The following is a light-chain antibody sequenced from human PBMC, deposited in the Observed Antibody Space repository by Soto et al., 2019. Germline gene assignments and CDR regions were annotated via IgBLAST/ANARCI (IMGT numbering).Light chain of an antibody. V-gene: IGLV2-14*01. CDR3: TSFSSSTSLYV. CDR2: QVT. J-gene: IGLJ1*01. Sequence: SVLTQPRSVSGSPGQSITIFCTGSTSAVGAYSFASWYQQHPGAAPKLLIYQVTIRPSGISHRFSGSKSGNTASLTISGLQAEDEADYFCTSFSSSTSLYVFGSGTKVTVL. CDR1: TSAVGAYSF.